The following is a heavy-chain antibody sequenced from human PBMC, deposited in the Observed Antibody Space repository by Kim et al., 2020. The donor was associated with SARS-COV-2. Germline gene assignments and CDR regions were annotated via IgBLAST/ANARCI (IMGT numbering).Heavy chain of an antibody. D-gene: IGHD3-9*01. V-gene: IGHV3-33*01. J-gene: IGHJ6*02. Sequence: LSLTCAASGFTFSSYGMHWVRQAPGKGLEWVAVIWYDGSNKYYADSVKGRFTISRDNSKNTLYLQMNSLRAEDTAVYYCARDRYFDWLLFPYPRDYYYYGMDVWGQGTTVTVSS. CDR2: IWYDGSNK. CDR1: GFTFSSYG. CDR3: ARDRYFDWLLFPYPRDYYYYGMDV.